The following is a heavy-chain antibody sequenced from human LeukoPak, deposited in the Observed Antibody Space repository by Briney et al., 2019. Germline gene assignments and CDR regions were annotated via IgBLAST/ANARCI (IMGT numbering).Heavy chain of an antibody. D-gene: IGHD2-2*02. CDR2: IKSKSERGTT. J-gene: IGHJ4*02. CDR1: GFTFSNGW. CDR3: TSNLYCSTSSCYTLDN. V-gene: IGHV3-15*01. Sequence: GGSLRPSCAASGFTFSNGWMSWVRQAPGKGLEWVGRIKSKSERGTTDYAAPVKGRFTISRDGSTNTVYLHMNSLKTEDTAVYFCTSNLYCSTSSCYTLDNWGQGTLVAVSP.